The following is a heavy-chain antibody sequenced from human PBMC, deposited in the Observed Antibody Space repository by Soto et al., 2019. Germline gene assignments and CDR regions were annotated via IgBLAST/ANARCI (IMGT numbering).Heavy chain of an antibody. V-gene: IGHV1-69*06. Sequence: QVQLVQSGAEVKKPGSSVKVSCKASGGTFSSYAISWVRQAPGEGLEWMGGLIPILATAHYALKFQGRATITADTSPSTAYRGMSSLRSKVTTVFYCARGHYYDILPGYPFYAMDVWGQGTTVTVSS. CDR3: ARGHYYDILPGYPFYAMDV. J-gene: IGHJ6*02. D-gene: IGHD3-9*01. CDR2: LIPILATA. CDR1: GGTFSSYA.